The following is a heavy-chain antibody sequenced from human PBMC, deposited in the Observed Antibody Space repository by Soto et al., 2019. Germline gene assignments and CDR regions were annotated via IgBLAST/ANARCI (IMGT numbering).Heavy chain of an antibody. D-gene: IGHD4-4*01. CDR2: IYHSGNA. CDR3: ARVGISNSDAFDI. CDR1: GGSISGGDYY. Sequence: QVHLQESGPGLVKPSQTLSLICTVSGGSISGGDYYWTWTGSPPGKGLEWIGYIYHSGNAYYNPSLKSRVTISIDTSKNQFSLKLTSVTAADTAVYYSARVGISNSDAFDIWGQGTMVTVSS. V-gene: IGHV4-31*03. J-gene: IGHJ3*02.